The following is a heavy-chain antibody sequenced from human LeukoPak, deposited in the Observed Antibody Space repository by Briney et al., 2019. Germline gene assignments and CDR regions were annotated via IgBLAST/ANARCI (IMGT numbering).Heavy chain of an antibody. CDR3: ARGCGSLSLGY. J-gene: IGHJ4*02. Sequence: GGSLRLSCAASGFTFSSYAMSWVRQVPGKGLECLANIKEDGSETYYADSVKGRFTISRDNANNSLYLQMNSLRAEDTAVYYCARGCGSLSLGYWGQGTLVAVSS. CDR2: IKEDGSET. CDR1: GFTFSSYA. D-gene: IGHD1-26*01. V-gene: IGHV3-7*01.